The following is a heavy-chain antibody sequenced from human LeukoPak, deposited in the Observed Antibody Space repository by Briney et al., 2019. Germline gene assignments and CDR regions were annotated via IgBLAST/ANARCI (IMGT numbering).Heavy chain of an antibody. CDR2: MYYTGST. D-gene: IGHD6-13*01. Sequence: PSETLSLTCIVSGGSIRSSSYYWGWIRQPPGKGLEWIGSMYYTGSTYYNPSLKTRVTISVDTSKNQFSLKLTSVTAADTAAYYCARVRAAAIPYYFDYWGRGTLVTVSS. CDR3: ARVRAAAIPYYFDY. J-gene: IGHJ4*02. V-gene: IGHV4-39*07. CDR1: GGSIRSSSYY.